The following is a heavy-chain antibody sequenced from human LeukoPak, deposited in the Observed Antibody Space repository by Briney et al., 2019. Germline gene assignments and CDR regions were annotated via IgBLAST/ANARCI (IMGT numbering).Heavy chain of an antibody. J-gene: IGHJ4*02. CDR3: SSQPAVLDLDC. Sequence: GGSLRLSCAASGFAFSSYWMTWVRQAPGKGLEWVANIKPDGSGKNYVDSVKGRFTISRDNAKNSLYLQMKGLRVEATAVYYCSSQPAVLDLDCWGQGTLVTVSS. V-gene: IGHV3-7*01. D-gene: IGHD2-2*01. CDR1: GFAFSSYW. CDR2: IKPDGSGK.